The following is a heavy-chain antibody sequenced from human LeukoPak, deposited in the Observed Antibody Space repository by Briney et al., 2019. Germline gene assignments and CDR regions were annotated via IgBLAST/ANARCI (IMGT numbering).Heavy chain of an antibody. V-gene: IGHV3-30*04. Sequence: GGSLRLSCAASGFTFSSYAMHWVRQAPGKGLEWVAVISYDGSNKYYADSVKGRFTISRDNSKNTLYLQMNSLRAEDTAVYYCARGRGTYYYGSGAFYFDYWGQGTLVTVSS. CDR2: ISYDGSNK. CDR1: GFTFSSYA. CDR3: ARGRGTYYYGSGAFYFDY. J-gene: IGHJ4*02. D-gene: IGHD3-10*01.